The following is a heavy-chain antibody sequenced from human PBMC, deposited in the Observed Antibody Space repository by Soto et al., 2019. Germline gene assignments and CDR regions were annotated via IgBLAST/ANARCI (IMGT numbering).Heavy chain of an antibody. CDR3: ARVYSGGYVDY. J-gene: IGHJ4*02. V-gene: IGHV4-34*01. CDR1: GGSFSGYY. Sequence: KPSETLSLTCAVYGGSFSGYYWSWIRQPTGKGLEWIGEINHSGSTNYNPSLKSRVTISVDTSKNQFSLKLSSVTAADTAVYYCARVYSGGYVDYWGQGTLVTVSS. D-gene: IGHD3-22*01. CDR2: INHSGST.